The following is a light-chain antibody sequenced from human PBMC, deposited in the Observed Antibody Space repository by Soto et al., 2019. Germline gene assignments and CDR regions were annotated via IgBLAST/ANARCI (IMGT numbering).Light chain of an antibody. CDR2: DVS. V-gene: IGLV2-14*01. CDR3: SSYTSSSTLV. CDR1: SSDVGGYNY. Sequence: QSALTQPASVSGSPGQSITISCTGTSSDVGGYNYVSWYQQHPGKAPKLMIYDVSNRPSGVSNRFSGSKSGNTASLTISGLQDEDEADYYCSSYTSSSTLVFGTATRSPS. J-gene: IGLJ1*01.